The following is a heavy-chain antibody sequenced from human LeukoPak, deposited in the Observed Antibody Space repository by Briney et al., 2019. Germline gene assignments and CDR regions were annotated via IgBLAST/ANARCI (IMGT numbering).Heavy chain of an antibody. D-gene: IGHD2-8*01. CDR1: GGAFSSYS. V-gene: IGHV1-69*15. CDR3: ATSPGHGVGDYNDYYLAL. CDR2: IIPIFGTA. J-gene: IGHJ6*03. Sequence: GASVKVSCRASGGAFSSYSISWVPQAPGQGLECMGRIIPIFGTANYAQKFQGRVTITADESTSTAYMELSSLRSEDTAVYYCATSPGHGVGDYNDYYLALWAKGPTVTVSS.